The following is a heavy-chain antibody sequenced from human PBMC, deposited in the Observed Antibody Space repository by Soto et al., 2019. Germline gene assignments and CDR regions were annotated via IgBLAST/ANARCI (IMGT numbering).Heavy chain of an antibody. J-gene: IGHJ6*02. CDR2: INPNSGGT. Sequence: ASVKVSCKASGYTFTGYYMHWVRQAPGHGLEWMGWINPNSGGTNYAQKFQGWVTMTRDTSISTAYMELSRLRSDDTAVYYCARGKQQLRDYYYYYGMDVWGQGTTVTVSS. V-gene: IGHV1-2*04. CDR3: ARGKQQLRDYYYYYGMDV. CDR1: GYTFTGYY. D-gene: IGHD6-13*01.